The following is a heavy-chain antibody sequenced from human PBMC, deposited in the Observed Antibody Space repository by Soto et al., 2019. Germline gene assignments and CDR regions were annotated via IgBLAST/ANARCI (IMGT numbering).Heavy chain of an antibody. Sequence: SETLSLTCTVSGGSISSGDYYWSWIRQPPGKGLEWIGYIYYSGSTYYNPSLKSRVTIPVDTSKNQFSLKLSSVTAADTAVYYCARGRYCSGGSCYLTDYGMEVWGQGTKVTVSS. V-gene: IGHV4-30-4*01. CDR1: GGSISSGDYY. J-gene: IGHJ6*02. CDR2: IYYSGST. CDR3: ARGRYCSGGSCYLTDYGMEV. D-gene: IGHD2-15*01.